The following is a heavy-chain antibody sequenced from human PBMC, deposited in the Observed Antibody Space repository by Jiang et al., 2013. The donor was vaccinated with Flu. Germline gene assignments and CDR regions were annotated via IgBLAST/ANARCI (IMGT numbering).Heavy chain of an antibody. CDR2: IYYSGST. Sequence: GPGLVKPSETLSLTCSVSGASITSHYWSWIRQSPGKGLEYIGYIYYSGSTNYNPSLKSRVTISVDTSKNQFSLMLTSVTAADTAVYYCARDTGGWTVPGYFDSWGQGTLVAVSS. D-gene: IGHD6-19*01. V-gene: IGHV4-59*11. CDR3: ARDTGGWTVPGYFDS. J-gene: IGHJ4*02. CDR1: GASITSHY.